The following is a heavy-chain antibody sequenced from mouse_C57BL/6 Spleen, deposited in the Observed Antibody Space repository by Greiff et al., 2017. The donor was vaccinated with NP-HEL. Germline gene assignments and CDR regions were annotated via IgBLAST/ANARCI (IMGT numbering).Heavy chain of an antibody. V-gene: IGHV1-54*01. CDR2: INPGSGGT. J-gene: IGHJ4*01. D-gene: IGHD2-13*01. CDR1: GYAFTNYL. Sequence: QVQLKQSGAELVRPGTSVKVSCKASGYAFTNYLIEWVKQRPGQGLEWIGVINPGSGGTNYNEKFKGKATLTADKSSSTAYMQLSSLTSEDSAVYVCARGEDYAMDYWGQGTSVTVSS. CDR3: ARGEDYAMDY.